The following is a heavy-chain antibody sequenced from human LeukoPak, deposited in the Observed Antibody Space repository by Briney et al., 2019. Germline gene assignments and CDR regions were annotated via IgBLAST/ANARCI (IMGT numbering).Heavy chain of an antibody. CDR2: INPNSGGT. CDR3: ARDPLRFSYYYYMDV. CDR1: GYTSTGYY. Sequence: ASVKVSCKASGYTSTGYYMHWVRQAPGQGLEWMGWINPNSGGTNYAQKFQGRVTMTRDTSISTAYMELSRLRSDDTAVYYCARDPLRFSYYYYMDVWGKGTTVTVSS. J-gene: IGHJ6*03. D-gene: IGHD3-3*01. V-gene: IGHV1-2*02.